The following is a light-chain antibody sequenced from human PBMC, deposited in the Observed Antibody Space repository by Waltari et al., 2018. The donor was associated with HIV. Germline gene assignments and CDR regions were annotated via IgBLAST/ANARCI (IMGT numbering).Light chain of an antibody. J-gene: IGLJ2*01. CDR2: DAT. CDR3: CSYAGSSTFAV. V-gene: IGLV2-23*02. Sequence: QSALTQPASVSGSPGQSITIPCTGTSSDVGGYNYVSWYQQHPGTAPKLMIEDATKRSSGVSNRFSGSKSGNTASLTISGLQAEDEADYYCCSYAGSSTFAVFGGGTKLTVL. CDR1: SSDVGGYNY.